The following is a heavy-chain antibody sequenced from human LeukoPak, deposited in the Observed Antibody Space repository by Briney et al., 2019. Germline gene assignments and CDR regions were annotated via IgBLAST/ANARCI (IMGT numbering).Heavy chain of an antibody. CDR1: GFTFSSYA. D-gene: IGHD6-25*01. V-gene: IGHV4-59*01. J-gene: IGHJ6*02. Sequence: GSLRLSCATSGFTFSSYAMNWVRQAPGKGLEWIGYIYYSGSTNYNPSLKSRVTISVDTSKNQFSLKLSSVTAADTAVYYCARGRPRDYYYGMDAWGQGTTVTVSS. CDR2: IYYSGST. CDR3: ARGRPRDYYYGMDA.